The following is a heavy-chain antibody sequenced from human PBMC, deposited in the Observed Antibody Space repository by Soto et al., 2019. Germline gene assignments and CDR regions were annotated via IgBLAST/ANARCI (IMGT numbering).Heavy chain of an antibody. D-gene: IGHD3-9*01. J-gene: IGHJ3*02. CDR3: TTESLYDILTGYYAFDI. Sequence: GGSLRLSCAASGFTFSNAWMSWVRQAPGKGLEWVGRIKSKTDGGTTDYAAPVKGRFTISRDDSKNTLYLQMNSLKTEDTAVYYCTTESLYDILTGYYAFDIWGQGTMVTVSS. CDR2: IKSKTDGGTT. V-gene: IGHV3-15*01. CDR1: GFTFSNAW.